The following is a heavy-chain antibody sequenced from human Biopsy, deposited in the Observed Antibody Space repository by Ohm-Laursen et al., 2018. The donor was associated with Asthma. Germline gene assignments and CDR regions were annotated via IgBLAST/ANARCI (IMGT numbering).Heavy chain of an antibody. V-gene: IGHV3-11*01. Sequence: SLRLSCSASGFTFSNAWMSWIRQAPGKGLEWISYINGKSNSIEYADSVKGRFTIPRDNAKNSLYLQMNSLRAEDTAVYYCARDSYSSGLYDDFESWGQGTLVTVSS. CDR3: ARDSYSSGLYDDFES. J-gene: IGHJ4*02. CDR1: GFTFSNAW. CDR2: INGKSNSI. D-gene: IGHD6-19*01.